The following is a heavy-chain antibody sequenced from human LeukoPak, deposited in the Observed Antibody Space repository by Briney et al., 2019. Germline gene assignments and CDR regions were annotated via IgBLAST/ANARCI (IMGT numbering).Heavy chain of an antibody. CDR3: ARGRYGTNPNAFDF. J-gene: IGHJ3*01. Sequence: GGSLRLSCAASGFTFSSFWMHWVRQPPGKGLVWVSRIDTDGSTTTYADSVKGRFTISRDNAKNTVYLQIKSLRVEETAVYYCARGRYGTNPNAFDFWGQGTMVTVSS. CDR1: GFTFSSFW. D-gene: IGHD2-8*01. V-gene: IGHV3-74*01. CDR2: IDTDGSTT.